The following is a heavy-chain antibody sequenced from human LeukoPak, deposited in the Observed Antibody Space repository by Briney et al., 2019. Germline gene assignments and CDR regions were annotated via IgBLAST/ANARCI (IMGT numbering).Heavy chain of an antibody. CDR3: ARLVVVIPADTDAFYI. CDR2: IKPKRGGK. V-gene: IGHV1-2*02. Sequence: ASVKVSYKASGYTFTGYYIHWVGQAPGQGGEGMGWIKPKRGGKKFAQKFLGRVTMTRDTSISTAYMELSRLRSDDTAVYCCARLVVVIPADTDAFYIWGQGTMVTVSS. CDR1: GYTFTGYY. J-gene: IGHJ3*02. D-gene: IGHD2-2*01.